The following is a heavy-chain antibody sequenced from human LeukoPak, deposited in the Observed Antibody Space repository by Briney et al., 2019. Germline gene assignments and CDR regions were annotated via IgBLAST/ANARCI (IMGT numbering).Heavy chain of an antibody. CDR1: GGSISSYY. Sequence: SETLSLTCTVSGGSISSYYWSWIRQPPGKGLAWIGYIYYSGSTNYNPSLKSRVTISVDTSKNQFSLKLSSVTAADTAVYYCASGYQGGFDYWGQGTLVTVSS. D-gene: IGHD5-18*01. CDR2: IYYSGST. CDR3: ASGYQGGFDY. J-gene: IGHJ4*02. V-gene: IGHV4-59*01.